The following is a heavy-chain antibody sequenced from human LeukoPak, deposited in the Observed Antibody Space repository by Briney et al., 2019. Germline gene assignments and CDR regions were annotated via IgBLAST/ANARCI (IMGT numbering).Heavy chain of an antibody. CDR1: GFTFSSYA. D-gene: IGHD2-21*02. J-gene: IGHJ6*02. V-gene: IGHV3-30-3*01. CDR2: ISYDGSNK. Sequence: PGGSLRLSCAASGFTFSSYAMHWVRQAPGKGLEWGAVISYDGSNKYYADSVKGRFTISRDNSKNTLYLQMNSLRAEDTAVYYCARDECGVDCPLDVWGQGTTVTVSS. CDR3: ARDECGVDCPLDV.